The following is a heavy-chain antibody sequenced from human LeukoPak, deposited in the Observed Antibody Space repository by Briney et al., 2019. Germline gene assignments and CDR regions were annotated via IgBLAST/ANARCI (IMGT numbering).Heavy chain of an antibody. Sequence: GGSLRLSCAASGFTFNTYWMTWVRQAPGKGLEWVSSISSSSSYIYYADSVKGRFTISRDNAKNSLYLQMNSLRAEDTAVYYCAKVGVLAGSKYFDYWGQGTLVTVSS. CDR3: AKVGVLAGSKYFDY. CDR1: GFTFNTYW. V-gene: IGHV3-21*01. D-gene: IGHD3-10*01. J-gene: IGHJ4*02. CDR2: ISSSSSYI.